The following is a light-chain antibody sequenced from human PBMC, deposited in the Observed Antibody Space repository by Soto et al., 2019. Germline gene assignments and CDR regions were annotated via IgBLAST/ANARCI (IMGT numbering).Light chain of an antibody. Sequence: EVVWTNSPVTLSLSAGERAILSCMASQSFRGLLAWYQQKPGQAPRVLIYDAYNRATGIPPRFSGSGSGTDFTLTISSLETEDSAVYYCQQRHMWPITFGQGTRLEIK. CDR3: QQRHMWPIT. CDR2: DAY. V-gene: IGKV3-11*01. CDR1: QSFRGL. J-gene: IGKJ5*01.